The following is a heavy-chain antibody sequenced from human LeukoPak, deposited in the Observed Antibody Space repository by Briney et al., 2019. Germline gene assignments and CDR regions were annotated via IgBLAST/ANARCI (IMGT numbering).Heavy chain of an antibody. CDR3: ASPRRDGYKYFDY. D-gene: IGHD5-24*01. CDR2: ISGSGGST. Sequence: GGTLRLSCAASGFTFSSYGMSWVRQAPGKGLEWVSAISGSGGSTYYADSVKGRFTISRDNSKNTLYLQMNSLRSEDTAVYYCASPRRDGYKYFDYWGQGTLVTVSS. CDR1: GFTFSSYG. J-gene: IGHJ4*02. V-gene: IGHV3-23*01.